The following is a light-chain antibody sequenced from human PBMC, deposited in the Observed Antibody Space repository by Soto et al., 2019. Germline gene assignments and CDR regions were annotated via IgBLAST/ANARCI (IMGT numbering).Light chain of an antibody. Sequence: QSALTQPRSVSGSPGQSVTISCTGASNNVGGYNYVSWYQHHPGKVPQLIIYDVTKRPSGFPDRFSGSKSGNTASLTISGLQVEDEADYYCCSYAGTYTWFFGGGTKRTVL. CDR2: DVT. CDR1: SNNVGGYNY. CDR3: CSYAGTYTWF. V-gene: IGLV2-11*01. J-gene: IGLJ2*01.